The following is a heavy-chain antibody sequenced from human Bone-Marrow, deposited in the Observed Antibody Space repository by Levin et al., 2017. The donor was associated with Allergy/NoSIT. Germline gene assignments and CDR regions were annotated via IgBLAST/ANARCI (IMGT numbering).Heavy chain of an antibody. CDR3: ARTLGYCSGDGCYYYFDQ. V-gene: IGHV4-38-2*01. CDR1: NYSISSDFH. D-gene: IGHD2-15*01. CDR2: IDQSGNT. J-gene: IGHJ4*02. Sequence: SQTLSLTRAVSNYSISSDFHWGWIRQPPGKGLEWIGSIDQSGNTYYNPSLKSRVTISLDTSKNQFSLRLTSVTAADTAVYYCARTLGYCSGDGCYYYFDQWGQGTLVTVSS.